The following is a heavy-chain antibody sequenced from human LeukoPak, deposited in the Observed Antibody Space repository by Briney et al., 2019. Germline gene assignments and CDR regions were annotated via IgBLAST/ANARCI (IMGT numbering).Heavy chain of an antibody. CDR1: GFTFNNYA. Sequence: GGSLRLSCAASGFTFNNYAMTWVRQAPGKGLEWVSAITVGGGTTSYADSVRGRFTIARDNSKNTLYLQMNSLRAEATAIYYCAKEDHRGSDPPWFDPWGQGTLVTVSS. D-gene: IGHD3-10*01. J-gene: IGHJ5*02. CDR2: ITVGGGTT. CDR3: AKEDHRGSDPPWFDP. V-gene: IGHV3-23*01.